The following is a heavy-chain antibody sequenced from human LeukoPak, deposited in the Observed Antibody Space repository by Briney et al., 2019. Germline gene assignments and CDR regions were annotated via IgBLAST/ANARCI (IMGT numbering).Heavy chain of an antibody. Sequence: SETLSLTCTVSGDSISSGYYWGWIRQPPGKGLEWIGSIYHSGSTYYNPSLKSRVTISVDTSKNQFSLKLSSVTAADTAVYYCARRGIAAAEFDYWGQGTLVTVSS. J-gene: IGHJ4*02. CDR2: IYHSGST. D-gene: IGHD6-13*01. CDR3: ARRGIAAAEFDY. CDR1: GDSISSGYY. V-gene: IGHV4-38-2*02.